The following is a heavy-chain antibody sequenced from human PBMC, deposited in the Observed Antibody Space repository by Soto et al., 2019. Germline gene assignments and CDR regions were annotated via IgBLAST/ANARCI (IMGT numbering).Heavy chain of an antibody. CDR2: ISSSSSYI. Sequence: GGSLRLSCAASGFTFSSYSMNWVRQAPGKGLEWVSSISSSSSYIYYADSVKGRFTISRDNAKNSLYLQMNSLRAEDTAVYYCARDLGRVGCSGGSCYYYYGMDVWGQGTTVTVSS. V-gene: IGHV3-21*01. D-gene: IGHD2-15*01. CDR3: ARDLGRVGCSGGSCYYYYGMDV. J-gene: IGHJ6*02. CDR1: GFTFSSYS.